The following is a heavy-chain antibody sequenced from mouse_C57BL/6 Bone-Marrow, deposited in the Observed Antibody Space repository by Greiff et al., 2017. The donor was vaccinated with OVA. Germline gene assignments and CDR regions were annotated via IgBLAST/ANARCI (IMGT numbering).Heavy chain of an antibody. J-gene: IGHJ4*01. V-gene: IGHV5-12*01. CDR3: ARLDAMDY. CDR2: ISNGGGST. Sequence: EVQLVESGGGLVQPGGSLKLSCAASGFTFSDFYMYWIRQTPEKRLEWVAYISNGGGSTYYPETVKGRFTISRDNAKNTLYLQMSRLKSEDTAMYYCARLDAMDYWGQGTSVTVSS. CDR1: GFTFSDFY.